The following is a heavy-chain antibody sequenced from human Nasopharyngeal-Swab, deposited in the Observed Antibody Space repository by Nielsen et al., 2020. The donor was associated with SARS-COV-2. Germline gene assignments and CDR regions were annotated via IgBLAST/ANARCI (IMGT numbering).Heavy chain of an antibody. CDR2: IYPGDPDT. CDR3: ARRPEMATIRAFDI. J-gene: IGHJ3*02. CDR1: GSSFTSYW. Sequence: GGSLRLSCKGSGSSFTSYWIGWGRQMPGKGLEWMGIIYPGDPDTRYSPSFQGQVTISADKSISPAYLQWSSLKPSDTAMYYCARRPEMATIRAFDIWGQGTMVTVSS. V-gene: IGHV5-51*01. D-gene: IGHD5-24*01.